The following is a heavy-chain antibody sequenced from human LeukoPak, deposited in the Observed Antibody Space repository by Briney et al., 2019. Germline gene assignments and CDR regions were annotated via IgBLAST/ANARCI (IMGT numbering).Heavy chain of an antibody. J-gene: IGHJ4*02. D-gene: IGHD2-21*02. Sequence: GGSLRLSCAASEFTFSNYGMHWVRQAPGKGLEWVTFVRSDGNDKYYADSVKGRFTISRDNSKNTLYLQMTSLRVEDTAVYYCATAGLDYWGQGSLVTVSS. CDR3: ATAGLDY. CDR2: VRSDGNDK. V-gene: IGHV3-30*02. CDR1: EFTFSNYG.